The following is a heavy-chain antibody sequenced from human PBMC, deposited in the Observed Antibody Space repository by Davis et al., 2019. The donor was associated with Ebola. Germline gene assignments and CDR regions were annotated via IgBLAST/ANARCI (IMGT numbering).Heavy chain of an antibody. CDR1: GFTFSSYG. CDR2: IWYDGSNK. Sequence: GGSLRLSCAASGFTFSSYGMHWVRQAPGKGLEWVAVIWYDGSNKYYADSVKGRFTISRDNSKNTLYLQMNSLRAEDTAVYYCAKDHTVTTYSPDYWGQGTLVTVSS. CDR3: AKDHTVTTYSPDY. D-gene: IGHD4-17*01. V-gene: IGHV3-30*02. J-gene: IGHJ4*02.